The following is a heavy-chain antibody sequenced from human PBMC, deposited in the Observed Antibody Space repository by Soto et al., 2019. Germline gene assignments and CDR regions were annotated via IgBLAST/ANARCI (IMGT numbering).Heavy chain of an antibody. CDR1: GYIFTSYG. V-gene: IGHV1-18*04. Sequence: ASVKVTCKASGYIFTSYGIIWVRQAPGQGLEWMGWISAYNGNINYAQKLQGRVTMTTDTSTSTAYMELRSLRSDDTAVYYCARVGGSYYFDYWSQGTLVTRSS. CDR3: ARVGGSYYFDY. D-gene: IGHD1-26*01. J-gene: IGHJ4*02. CDR2: ISAYNGNI.